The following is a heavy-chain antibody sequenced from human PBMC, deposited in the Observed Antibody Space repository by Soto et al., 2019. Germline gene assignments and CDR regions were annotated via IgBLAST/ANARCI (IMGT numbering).Heavy chain of an antibody. V-gene: IGHV1-2*02. CDR3: ARVSSAVAATNAFDI. D-gene: IGHD6-19*01. CDR1: GYTFTGYY. CDR2: INPNSGGT. J-gene: IGHJ3*02. Sequence: ASVKVSCKASGYTFTGYYMHWVRQAPGQGLEWMGWINPNSGGTNYAQKFQGRVTMTRDTSISTAYMELSRLRSDDTAVYYCARVSSAVAATNAFDIWGQGTRVTV.